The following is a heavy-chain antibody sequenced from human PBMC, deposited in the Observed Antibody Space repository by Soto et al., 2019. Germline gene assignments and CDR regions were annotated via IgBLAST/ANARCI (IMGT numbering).Heavy chain of an antibody. D-gene: IGHD3-9*01. CDR1: GFTFDHYA. J-gene: IGHJ3*02. CDR3: VKDTNFDVNRGYRHDAFDI. V-gene: IGHV3-9*01. CDR2: ISWNSGSI. Sequence: EVQLVVSGGGLVQPGRSLRLSCAASGFTFDHYAMHWVRHAPGKGLEWVSGISWNSGSIGYADSVKGRFTSSRDNANNSLYLQMKRLRAEDTALFSCVKDTNFDVNRGYRHDAFDIWGRGTMVTVSS.